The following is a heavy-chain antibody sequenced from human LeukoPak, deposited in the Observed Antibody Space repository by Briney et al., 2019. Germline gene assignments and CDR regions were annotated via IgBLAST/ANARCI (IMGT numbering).Heavy chain of an antibody. J-gene: IGHJ3*02. CDR3: ARPRVVAATTSHAAFDI. CDR1: EYSFTNYW. Sequence: GESLKISCKGSEYSFTNYWIAWVRQMPGKGLEWMGIDTRYSPSFQGQVTISADKSISTAYLQWSSLTASDTAMYFCARPRVVAATTSHAAFDIWGQGTLVSVSS. V-gene: IGHV5-51*01. D-gene: IGHD2-15*01. CDR2: DT.